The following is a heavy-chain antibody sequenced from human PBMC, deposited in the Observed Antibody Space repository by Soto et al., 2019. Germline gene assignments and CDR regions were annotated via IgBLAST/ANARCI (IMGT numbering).Heavy chain of an antibody. J-gene: IGHJ6*02. CDR1: GYTFTSYG. Sequence: ASVKVSCKASGYTFTSYGISWVRQAPGQGLEWMGWISAYNGNTNYAQKLQGRVTMTTDTSTSTAYMELRSLRSDDTAVYYCARDYPAARPSHYYYYYGMDVWGQGTTVTVSS. CDR2: ISAYNGNT. V-gene: IGHV1-18*01. D-gene: IGHD6-6*01. CDR3: ARDYPAARPSHYYYYYGMDV.